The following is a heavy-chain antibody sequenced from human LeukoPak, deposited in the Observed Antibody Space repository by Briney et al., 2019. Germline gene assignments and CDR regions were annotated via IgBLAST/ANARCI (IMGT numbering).Heavy chain of an antibody. CDR3: ARYPNFNQMIY. CDR1: GDSVSSGKYY. J-gene: IGHJ4*02. Sequence: SETLSLTCTVSGDSVSSGKYYWSWIRQRPGEGLEWIGYIYASGTTYYNPSLKSRVTISIDTSKNHFSLNLDAVTVADTAVYYCARYPNFNQMIYWGQGTLVTVSS. D-gene: IGHD3-16*01. V-gene: IGHV4-31*03. CDR2: IYASGTT.